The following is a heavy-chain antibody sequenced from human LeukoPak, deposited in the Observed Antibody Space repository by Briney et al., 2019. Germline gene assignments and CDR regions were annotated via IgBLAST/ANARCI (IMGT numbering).Heavy chain of an antibody. Sequence: GESLKISCKGSGYIFTSYWIGWVRQMPGKGLEWMGMIYPGDSETRYSPSLEGQVTISADKSISTAYLQWGSLKASDSAMYYCARGGRDGHNPLEYWGQGTLVTVSS. CDR2: IYPGDSET. CDR1: GYIFTSYW. D-gene: IGHD5-24*01. J-gene: IGHJ4*02. V-gene: IGHV5-51*01. CDR3: ARGGRDGHNPLEY.